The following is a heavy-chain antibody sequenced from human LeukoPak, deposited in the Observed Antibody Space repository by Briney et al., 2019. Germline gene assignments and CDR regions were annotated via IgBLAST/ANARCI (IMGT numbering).Heavy chain of an antibody. Sequence: GASVTVSCKASGYTFTVYSINWLRQAPGQGLEWMGWITTSTGKRTYAQGFTGRFVFSLDTSASTTYLHINSLKAEDTAVYYCARDASMINFDYWGQGSLVTVSS. D-gene: IGHD3-16*01. J-gene: IGHJ4*02. CDR2: ITTSTGKR. V-gene: IGHV7-4-1*02. CDR3: ARDASMINFDY. CDR1: GYTFTVYS.